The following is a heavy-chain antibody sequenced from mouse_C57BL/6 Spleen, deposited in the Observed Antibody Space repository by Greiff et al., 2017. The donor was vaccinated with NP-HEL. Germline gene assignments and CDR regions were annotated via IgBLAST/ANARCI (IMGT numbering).Heavy chain of an antibody. CDR2: IYPSDSET. Sequence: QVQLQQPGAELVRPGSSVKLSCKASGYTFTSYWMDWVKQRPGQGLEWIGNIYPSDSETHYNQKFKDKATLTVDKSSSTAYMQLSSLTSEDSAVYYCARKGASSGYSYWGQGTLVTVSA. CDR1: GYTFTSYW. J-gene: IGHJ3*01. D-gene: IGHD3-2*02. CDR3: ARKGASSGYSY. V-gene: IGHV1-61*01.